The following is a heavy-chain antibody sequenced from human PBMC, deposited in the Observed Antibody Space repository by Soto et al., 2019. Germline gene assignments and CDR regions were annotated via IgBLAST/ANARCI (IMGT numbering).Heavy chain of an antibody. CDR2: ISYDGSNK. V-gene: IGHV3-30-3*01. CDR1: GLPIRSYD. J-gene: IGHJ4*01. CDR3: ARDRWGTVTTPFES. D-gene: IGHD4-17*01. Sequence: QVQRVESEGGVVQSGRSLRLSCEASGLPIRSYDMHWVRQAPGEGLEWVAVISYDGSNKDYADSVKGRFTISRDNSKNTLYLQMNSLRNEDTAVYYCARDRWGTVTTPFESWGHGTLVTVSS.